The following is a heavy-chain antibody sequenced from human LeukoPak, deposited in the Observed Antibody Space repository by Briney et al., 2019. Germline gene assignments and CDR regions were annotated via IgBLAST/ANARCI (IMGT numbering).Heavy chain of an antibody. J-gene: IGHJ6*03. CDR3: ATGLNWNYQVYYYYYMDV. Sequence: GASVKVSCKASGYTFTSYDINWVRQATGQGLEWMGWMNPNSGNTGYAQKFQGRVTMTRNTSISTAYMELSSLRSEDTAVYYCATGLNWNYQVYYYYYMDVWGKGTTVTVSS. CDR1: GYTFTSYD. V-gene: IGHV1-8*01. CDR2: MNPNSGNT. D-gene: IGHD1-7*01.